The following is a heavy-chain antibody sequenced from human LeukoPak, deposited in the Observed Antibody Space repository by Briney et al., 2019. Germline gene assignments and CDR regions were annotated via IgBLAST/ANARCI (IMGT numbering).Heavy chain of an antibody. Sequence: GGSLRLSCAVSGITLRTYAMSWVRQARGKGLEWVSVIYAGGTTYHADSVKGRFTVSRDNSKNTLYLQMNSLRAEDTAVYYCARELYNYGVYWGQGTLVTVSS. D-gene: IGHD5-18*01. V-gene: IGHV3-53*01. J-gene: IGHJ4*02. CDR3: ARELYNYGVY. CDR1: GITLRTYA. CDR2: IYAGGTT.